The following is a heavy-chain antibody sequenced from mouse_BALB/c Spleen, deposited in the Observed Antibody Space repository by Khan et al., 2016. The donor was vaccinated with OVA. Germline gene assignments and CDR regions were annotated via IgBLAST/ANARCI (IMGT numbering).Heavy chain of an antibody. D-gene: IGHD6-1*01. J-gene: IGHJ2*01. CDR3: ARGEPLYSFDY. Sequence: QVRLQQSGAELMRPGASVKLSCKTSGYTFTSYWIHWVKQRSGQGLEWIARIYPGTDNTYYNEKFKDKATLTADKSSTTAYMQLSSLKSEDSAVYFCARGEPLYSFDYWGQGTTLTVSS. V-gene: IGHV1S132*01. CDR2: IYPGTDNT. CDR1: GYTFTSYW.